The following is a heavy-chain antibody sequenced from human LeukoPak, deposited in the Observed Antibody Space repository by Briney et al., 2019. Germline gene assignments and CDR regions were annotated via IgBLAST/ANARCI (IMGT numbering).Heavy chain of an antibody. J-gene: IGHJ4*02. V-gene: IGHV1-69*05. Sequence: GSSVKVSCKASGGTFSSYAISWVRQAPGQGLEWMGGIIPIFGTANYAQKFQGRVTMTRDTSTSTVYMELNSLRSEDTAVYYCARDQEGATTYWGQGTLVTVSS. CDR1: GGTFSSYA. CDR2: IIPIFGTA. CDR3: ARDQEGATTY. D-gene: IGHD1-26*01.